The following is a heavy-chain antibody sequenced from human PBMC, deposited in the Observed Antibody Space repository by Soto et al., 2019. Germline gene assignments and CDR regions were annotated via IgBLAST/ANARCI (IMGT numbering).Heavy chain of an antibody. CDR1: GGSISSYY. Sequence: SEALSLTCTVSGGSISSYYWSWIRQPPGKGLEWIGYIYYSGSTNYNPSLKSRVTISVDTSKNQFSLKLSSVTAADTAVYYCAVGDTAIPFDPWGQGTLVTVSS. V-gene: IGHV4-59*08. J-gene: IGHJ5*02. CDR2: IYYSGST. CDR3: AVGDTAIPFDP. D-gene: IGHD5-18*01.